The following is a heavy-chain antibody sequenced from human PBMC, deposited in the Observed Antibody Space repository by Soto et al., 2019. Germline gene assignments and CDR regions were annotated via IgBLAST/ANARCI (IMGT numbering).Heavy chain of an antibody. CDR2: IIPILGIA. J-gene: IGHJ3*02. CDR3: AGDPSIAVALWGDAFDI. V-gene: IGHV1-69*02. D-gene: IGHD6-19*01. CDR1: GGTFSSYT. Sequence: QVQLVQSGAEVKKPGSSVKVSCKASGGTFSSYTISWVRQAPGQGLEWMGRIIPILGIANYAQKFQGRVTITADKSTSTAYMELSSLRSEDTAVYYCAGDPSIAVALWGDAFDIWGQGTMVTVSS.